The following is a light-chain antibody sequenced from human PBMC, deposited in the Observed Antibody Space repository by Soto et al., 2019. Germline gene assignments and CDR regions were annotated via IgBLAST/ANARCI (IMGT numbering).Light chain of an antibody. CDR3: QQYGGSPRT. J-gene: IGKJ1*01. CDR1: QSVGQS. V-gene: IGKV3-20*01. Sequence: EIGLTQSPGTLSLSPGERATLSCRASQSVGQSLAWYQQRPGQAPRLLISGASTRATGIPDRISGSGSGTDFTLTISRLEPEDFAVYYCQQYGGSPRTFGQGTKVDIK. CDR2: GAS.